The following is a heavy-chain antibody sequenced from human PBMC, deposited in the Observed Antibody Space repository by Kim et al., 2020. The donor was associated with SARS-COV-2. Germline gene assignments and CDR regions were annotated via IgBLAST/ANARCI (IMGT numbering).Heavy chain of an antibody. CDR3: TTGGIDYYDC. CDR2: INPSDSYT. J-gene: IGHJ4*02. Sequence: GESLKISCEGSGYKFTSSWINWVRQMPGKGLEWMGRINPSDSYTSYSPFFQGHVTISTDKSINTAFLQWSALKASDTAMYYCTTGGIDYYDCWGQGTLATVSS. D-gene: IGHD3-16*01. CDR1: GYKFTSSW. V-gene: IGHV5-10-1*01.